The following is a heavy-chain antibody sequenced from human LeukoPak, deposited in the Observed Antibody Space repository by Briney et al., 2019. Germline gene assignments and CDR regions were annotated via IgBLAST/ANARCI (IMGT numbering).Heavy chain of an antibody. CDR3: ARAHYGGNPLTGVFDY. D-gene: IGHD4-23*01. J-gene: IGHJ4*02. V-gene: IGHV1-69*01. CDR2: IIPIFGTA. CDR1: GGTFSSYA. Sequence: SVKVSCKASGGTFSSYAIGWVRQAPGQGLEWMGGIIPIFGTANYAQKFQGRVTITADESTSTAYMELSSLRSEDTAVYYCARAHYGGNPLTGVFDYWGQGTLVTVSS.